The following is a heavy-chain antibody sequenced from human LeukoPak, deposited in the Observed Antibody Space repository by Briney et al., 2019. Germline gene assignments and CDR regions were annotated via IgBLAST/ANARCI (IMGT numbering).Heavy chain of an antibody. CDR3: ATDLSASHRHFDY. J-gene: IGHJ4*02. CDR1: GYSFTSYY. V-gene: IGHV1-46*04. D-gene: IGHD1-14*01. Sequence: ASVKVSCKASGYSFTSYYIHWVRQAPGQGLEWMGVINPNGGSTTYAQNLQGRAIMTRDKSTSTVYMDLSSLRSEDTAVYYCATDLSASHRHFDYWGQGTLVTVSS. CDR2: INPNGGST.